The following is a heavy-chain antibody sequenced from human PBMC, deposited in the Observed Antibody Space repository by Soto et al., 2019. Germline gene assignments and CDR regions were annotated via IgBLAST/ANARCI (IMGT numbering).Heavy chain of an antibody. CDR3: ARGQQLRRGIWFDP. CDR2: INHSGST. Sequence: PSETLSLTCAVYGGSFSGYYWSWIRQPPGKGLEWIGEINHSGSTNYNPSLKSRVTISVDTSKNQFSLKLSSVTAADTAVYYCARGQQLRRGIWFDPWGQGTLVTVSS. D-gene: IGHD6-13*01. V-gene: IGHV4-34*01. CDR1: GGSFSGYY. J-gene: IGHJ5*02.